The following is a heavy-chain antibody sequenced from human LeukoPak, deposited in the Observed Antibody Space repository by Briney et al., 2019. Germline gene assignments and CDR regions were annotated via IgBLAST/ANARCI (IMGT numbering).Heavy chain of an antibody. V-gene: IGHV4-39*07. D-gene: IGHD5-12*01. J-gene: IGHJ5*02. Sequence: PSETLSLTCTVSGGSISSSSYYWGWIRQPPGKGLEWIGSIYYSGSTYYNPSLKSRVTISVDTSKNQFSLKLSSVTAADTAVYYCARGFSGYDPNWFDPWGQGTLVTVSS. CDR2: IYYSGST. CDR1: GGSISSSSYY. CDR3: ARGFSGYDPNWFDP.